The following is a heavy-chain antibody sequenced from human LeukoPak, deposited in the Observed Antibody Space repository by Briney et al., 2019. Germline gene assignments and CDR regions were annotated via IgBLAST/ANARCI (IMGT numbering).Heavy chain of an antibody. D-gene: IGHD3-22*01. V-gene: IGHV4-34*01. Sequence: PSETLSLTCAAYGGSFSGYYWSWIRQPPGKGLEWIGEINHSGSTNYNPSLKSRVTISVDTSKNQFSLKLSSVTAADTAVYYCARDEYYYDSSGYYLFDYWGQGTLVTVSS. CDR1: GGSFSGYY. J-gene: IGHJ4*02. CDR3: ARDEYYYDSSGYYLFDY. CDR2: INHSGST.